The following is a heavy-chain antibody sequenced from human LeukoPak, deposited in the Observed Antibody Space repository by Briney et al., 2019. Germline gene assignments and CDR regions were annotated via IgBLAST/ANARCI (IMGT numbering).Heavy chain of an antibody. J-gene: IGHJ4*02. D-gene: IGHD1-26*01. CDR1: GFTFGDYA. CDR3: TRDLEVEWEPLPYYFDY. Sequence: PGRSLRLSCTASGFTFGDYAMSWFRQAPGKGLEWVGFIRSKAYGGTTEYAASVKGRFTISRDDSKSIAYLQMNSLKTEDTAVYYCTRDLEVEWEPLPYYFDYWGQGTLVTVSS. V-gene: IGHV3-49*03. CDR2: IRSKAYGGTT.